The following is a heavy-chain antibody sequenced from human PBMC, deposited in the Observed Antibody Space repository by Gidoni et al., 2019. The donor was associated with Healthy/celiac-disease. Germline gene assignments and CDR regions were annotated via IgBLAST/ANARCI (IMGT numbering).Heavy chain of an antibody. J-gene: IGHJ4*02. CDR3: ARDLKYSGSYGFDY. CDR1: GFTFSSYS. V-gene: IGHV3-48*02. D-gene: IGHD1-26*01. Sequence: EVQLVESGGGLVQPGGSLRLSCAASGFTFSSYSMNWVRQAPGKGLEWVSYISSSSSTIYYADSVKGRFTISRDNAKNSLYLQMNSLRDEDTAVYYCARDLKYSGSYGFDYWGQGTLVTVSS. CDR2: ISSSSSTI.